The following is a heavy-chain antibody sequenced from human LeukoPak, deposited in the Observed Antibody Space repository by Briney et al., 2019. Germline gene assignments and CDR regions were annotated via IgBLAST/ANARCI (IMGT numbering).Heavy chain of an antibody. J-gene: IGHJ6*02. CDR1: GFTFSSYT. D-gene: IGHD5-18*01. CDR3: ARDRPNSYGPTYGMDV. CDR2: ISYDGSNK. V-gene: IGHV3-30-3*01. Sequence: GGSLRLSCAASGFTFSSYTMHWVRQAPGKGLEWVAVISYDGSNKYYADSVKGRFTISRDNSKNTLYLQMNSLRAEDTAVYYCARDRPNSYGPTYGMDVWAKGPRSPSP.